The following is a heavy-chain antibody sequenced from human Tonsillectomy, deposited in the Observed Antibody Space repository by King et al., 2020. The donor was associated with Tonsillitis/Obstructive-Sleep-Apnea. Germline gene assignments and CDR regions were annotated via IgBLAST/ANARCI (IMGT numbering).Heavy chain of an antibody. CDR2: TYYRSKWYY. CDR3: TSGWALNY. V-gene: IGHV6-1*01. D-gene: IGHD6-19*01. Sequence: VQLQQSGPGLVKPSQTLSLICAISGDSVSSNSAAWNWIRQSPSRGLDWLGRTYYRSKWYYDYALSVESRITINPDTSKNQFSLQLNSVTPDDTAVYYCTSGWALNYWGQGTLCTVSS. CDR1: GDSVSSNSAA. J-gene: IGHJ4*02.